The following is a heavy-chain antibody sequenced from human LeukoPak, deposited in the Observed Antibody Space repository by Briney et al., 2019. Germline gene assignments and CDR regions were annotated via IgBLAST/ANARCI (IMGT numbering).Heavy chain of an antibody. D-gene: IGHD3-10*01. CDR1: GGSISTYY. Sequence: SETLSLTCTVSGGSISTYYWSWIRQPPGKGLEWIGYIYYSGSTNYNPSLKSRVTISVDTSKNQFSLKLSSVTAADTAVYYCARQNFTSGISLNWFDPWGQGTLVTVSS. CDR3: ARQNFTSGISLNWFDP. V-gene: IGHV4-59*08. CDR2: IYYSGST. J-gene: IGHJ5*02.